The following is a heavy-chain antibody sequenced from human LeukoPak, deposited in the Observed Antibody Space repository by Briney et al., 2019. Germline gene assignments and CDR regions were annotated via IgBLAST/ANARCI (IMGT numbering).Heavy chain of an antibody. Sequence: SETLSLTCTVSGGSISGYSWTWIRQPQGRGLEWIGKIYYSGNTNYNPSLKSRVTISLDMSKNQFSLKLSSVTVADMAVYYCARLDPRYSNGPTIDYWGQGTLVTVSS. CDR2: IYYSGNT. D-gene: IGHD4-11*01. CDR3: ARLDPRYSNGPTIDY. V-gene: IGHV4-59*08. CDR1: GGSISGYS. J-gene: IGHJ4*02.